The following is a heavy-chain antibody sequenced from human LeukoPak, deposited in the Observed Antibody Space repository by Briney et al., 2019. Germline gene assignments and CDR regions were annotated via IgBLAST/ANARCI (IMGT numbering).Heavy chain of an antibody. CDR1: GDSIIGSY. V-gene: IGHV4-59*01. CDR2: IYYSVDT. J-gene: IGHJ4*02. Sequence: PSETLSLTCTVSGDSIIGSYWSWIRQAPGKGLEWIGYIYYSVDTDYNPSLKNRVTISLDMSKKYFSLRLTSVTAADTAVYYGARRRYYDSTGYNPTYYFDYWGQGILVTVSS. D-gene: IGHD3-22*01. CDR3: ARRRYYDSTGYNPTYYFDY.